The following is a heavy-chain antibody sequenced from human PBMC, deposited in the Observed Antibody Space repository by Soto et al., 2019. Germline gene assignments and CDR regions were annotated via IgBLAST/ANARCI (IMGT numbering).Heavy chain of an antibody. D-gene: IGHD1-26*01. CDR2: INPNSGGT. V-gene: IGHV1-2*04. Sequence: GASVKVSCKASGYTFTDNYMHWVRQAPGQGLEWMGWINPNSGGTKYVQNFQGWVTMTRDTSISTAYMELSRLRSDDTAVYYCARVGTSGNYYDAFDIWGQGTMVTVSS. CDR1: GYTFTDNY. J-gene: IGHJ3*02. CDR3: ARVGTSGNYYDAFDI.